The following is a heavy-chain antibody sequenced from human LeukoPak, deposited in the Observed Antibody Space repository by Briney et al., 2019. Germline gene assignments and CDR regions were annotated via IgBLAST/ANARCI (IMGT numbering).Heavy chain of an antibody. Sequence: GGSLRLSCAASGFTFSRNWMSWVRQAPGKGLEWVAVISYDGSNKYYADSVKGRFTISRDNSKNTLYLQMNSLRAEDTAVYYCARGAQYQLLDAFDIWGQGTMVTVSS. CDR3: ARGAQYQLLDAFDI. J-gene: IGHJ3*02. D-gene: IGHD2-2*01. CDR1: GFTFSRNW. CDR2: ISYDGSNK. V-gene: IGHV3-30-3*01.